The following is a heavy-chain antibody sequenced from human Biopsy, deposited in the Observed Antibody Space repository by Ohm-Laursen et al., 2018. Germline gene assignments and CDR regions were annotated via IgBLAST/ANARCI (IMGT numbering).Heavy chain of an antibody. D-gene: IGHD6-19*01. CDR2: IYSGGNT. Sequence: PSETLSLTCTVSGDSLSSGPDNWSWVRQPPGQGLEYIGFIYSGGNTNYNPSLQNRVTMSVDTSKNQFSLKLSSVIAADTAVYYCARGRRTSGWPYFANWGQGTLVIVSS. CDR3: ARGRRTSGWPYFAN. CDR1: GDSLSSGPDN. J-gene: IGHJ4*02. V-gene: IGHV4-61*01.